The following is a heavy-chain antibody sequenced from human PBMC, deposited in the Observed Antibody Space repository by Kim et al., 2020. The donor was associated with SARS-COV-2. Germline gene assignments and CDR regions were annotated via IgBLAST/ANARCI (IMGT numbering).Heavy chain of an antibody. J-gene: IGHJ4*02. CDR2: ISGSGGST. V-gene: IGHV3-23*01. Sequence: GGSLRLSCAASGFTFSSYAMSWVRQAPGKGLEWVSAISGSGGSTYYADSVKGRFTISRDNSKNTLYLQMNSLRAEDTAVYYCAKAQGVDIVATPKPAIDYFDYWGQGTLVTVSS. CDR3: AKAQGVDIVATPKPAIDYFDY. D-gene: IGHD5-12*01. CDR1: GFTFSSYA.